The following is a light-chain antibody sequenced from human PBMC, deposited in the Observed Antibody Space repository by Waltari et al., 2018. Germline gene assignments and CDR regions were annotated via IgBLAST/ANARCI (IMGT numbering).Light chain of an antibody. CDR1: SLTLYY. CDR3: NTREISGDVV. CDR2: GNN. Sequence: SSELSQDPAVSVALGQPVRIPCLGDSLTLYYASLCRQNPGQSPVLLIYGNNNRPSGIPDRFSASSSGNTASLTISGARAEDEGDYYCNTREISGDVVFGGGTKLTVL. V-gene: IGLV3-19*01. J-gene: IGLJ2*01.